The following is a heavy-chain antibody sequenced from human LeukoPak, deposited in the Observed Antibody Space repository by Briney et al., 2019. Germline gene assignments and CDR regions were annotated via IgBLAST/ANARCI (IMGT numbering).Heavy chain of an antibody. J-gene: IGHJ6*03. Sequence: GESLKISCKGSGYSFTSYWIGWVRQMPGKGLEWMGIIYPGDSDTRYSPSFQGQVTISADKSISTAYLQWSSLKASDTAMYYCARLSGSYYSYYYYMDVWGKGTTVTVSS. D-gene: IGHD1-26*01. V-gene: IGHV5-51*01. CDR2: IYPGDSDT. CDR3: ARLSGSYYSYYYYMDV. CDR1: GYSFTSYW.